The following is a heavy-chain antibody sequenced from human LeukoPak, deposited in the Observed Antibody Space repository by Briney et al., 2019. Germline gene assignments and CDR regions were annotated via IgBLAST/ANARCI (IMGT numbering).Heavy chain of an antibody. CDR3: ARVHGSGSYMFDP. Sequence: ASVKVSCKASGGTFSSYAISWMRQAPGQGLEWMGRIIPILGIANYAQKFQGRVTITADKSTSTAYMELSSLRSEDTAVYYCARVHGSGSYMFDPWGQGTLVTVSS. D-gene: IGHD3-10*01. V-gene: IGHV1-69*04. CDR1: GGTFSSYA. CDR2: IIPILGIA. J-gene: IGHJ5*02.